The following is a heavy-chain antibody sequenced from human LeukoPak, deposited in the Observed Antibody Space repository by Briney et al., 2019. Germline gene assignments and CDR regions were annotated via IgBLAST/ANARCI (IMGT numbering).Heavy chain of an antibody. CDR3: ARGWYGFLWASAYYYYYMDV. D-gene: IGHD3-3*01. Sequence: ASVKVSCKASGYTFTGYYMHWVRQAPGQGLEWMGWINTNTGNPTYAQGFTGRFVFSLDTSVSTAYLQISSLKAEDTAVYYCARGWYGFLWASAYYYYYMDVWGKGTTVTVSS. CDR1: GYTFTGYY. J-gene: IGHJ6*03. CDR2: INTNTGNP. V-gene: IGHV7-4-1*02.